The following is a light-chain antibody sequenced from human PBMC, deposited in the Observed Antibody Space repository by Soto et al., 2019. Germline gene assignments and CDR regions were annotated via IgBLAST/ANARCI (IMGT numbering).Light chain of an antibody. CDR1: QSVSSN. Sequence: EIVLTQSPGTLSLSPGERATLSCRASQSVSSNLAWYQQKPGQAPSLLIYDISVRATGIPARFSGSGSGTEFTLTISSLQSEDFAVYYCQQYFDWPPWTFGQGTKVDIK. CDR3: QQYFDWPPWT. CDR2: DIS. V-gene: IGKV3-15*01. J-gene: IGKJ1*01.